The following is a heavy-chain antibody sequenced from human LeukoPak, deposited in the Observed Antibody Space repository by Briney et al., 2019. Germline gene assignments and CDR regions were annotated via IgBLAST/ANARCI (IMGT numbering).Heavy chain of an antibody. CDR1: GGSISSTNW. D-gene: IGHD2-15*01. J-gene: IGHJ4*02. Sequence: SETLSLTCAVSGGSISSTNWWTWVRQPPGKGLEWIGEIYHSGSTNYNPSLKSRVTISLDKSKNQFSLKLSSVTAADTAVYYCARVTIVAWQLPPQSYFNYWGQGTLVTVSS. CDR2: IYHSGST. V-gene: IGHV4-4*02. CDR3: ARVTIVAWQLPPQSYFNY.